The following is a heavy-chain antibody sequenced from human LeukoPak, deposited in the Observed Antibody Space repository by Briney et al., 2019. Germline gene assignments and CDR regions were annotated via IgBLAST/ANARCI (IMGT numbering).Heavy chain of an antibody. D-gene: IGHD6-13*01. Sequence: ASVKVSCKVSGYTLTELSMHWGRQAPGKGLECRGGFDPEDGETIYAQKFQGRVTMTEDTSTDTAYMELSSLRAEDTAVYYCATELELAAAGSFDYWGQGTLVTVSS. J-gene: IGHJ4*02. CDR1: GYTLTELS. CDR3: ATELELAAAGSFDY. V-gene: IGHV1-24*01. CDR2: FDPEDGET.